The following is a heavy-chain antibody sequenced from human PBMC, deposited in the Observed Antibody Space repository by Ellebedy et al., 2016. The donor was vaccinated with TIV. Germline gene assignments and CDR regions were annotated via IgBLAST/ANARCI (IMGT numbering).Heavy chain of an antibody. J-gene: IGHJ1*01. CDR1: GYTLSNYG. CDR3: TRDDRFSGSYYSAYFQY. Sequence: ASVKVSXKASGYTLSNYGFSWLRQVPGQGLEWMGWVNTHKGNINYAPKFRGRLTLTIDTSTSTVYMELRSLASDDTAVYFCTRDDRFSGSYYSAYFQYWGQGTLVTVSS. D-gene: IGHD1-26*01. V-gene: IGHV1-18*01. CDR2: VNTHKGNI.